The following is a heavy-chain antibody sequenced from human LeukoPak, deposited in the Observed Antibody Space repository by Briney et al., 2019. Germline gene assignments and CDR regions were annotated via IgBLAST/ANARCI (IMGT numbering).Heavy chain of an antibody. CDR1: GFTFSSYA. CDR3: AKLGTWLQHPFDY. D-gene: IGHD5-24*01. V-gene: IGHV3-23*01. Sequence: QPGRSLRLSCEASGFTFSSYAMSWVRQAPGKGLEWVSVISGSGGSTYYADSVKGRFTISRDNSKKTLYLQMNSLRAEDTAVYYCAKLGTWLQHPFDYWGQGTLVTVSS. J-gene: IGHJ4*02. CDR2: ISGSGGST.